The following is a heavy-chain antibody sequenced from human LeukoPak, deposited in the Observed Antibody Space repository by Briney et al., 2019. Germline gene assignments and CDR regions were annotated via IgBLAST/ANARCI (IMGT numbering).Heavy chain of an antibody. CDR2: ISGSGGGT. Sequence: GGSLRLSCVVSGFIFSSYAMSWVRQAPGKGLEWVSPISGSGGGTYYADSVKGRFTVSRDNSKNTLYLQMNSLRAEDTAVYYCAKENSGSYFFDYWGQGTLVTVSS. CDR3: AKENSGSYFFDY. D-gene: IGHD1-26*01. J-gene: IGHJ4*02. CDR1: GFIFSSYA. V-gene: IGHV3-23*01.